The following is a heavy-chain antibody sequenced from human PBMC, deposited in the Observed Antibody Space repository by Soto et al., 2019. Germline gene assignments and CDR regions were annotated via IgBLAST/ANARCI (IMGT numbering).Heavy chain of an antibody. CDR3: ARDPPYSSGWYAGFDP. Sequence: QVQLVQSGAEVKKPGASVKVSCKASGYTFTSYGISWVRQAPGQGLEWMGWISAYNGNTNYAQKLQGRVTMTTDTSTSTAYMELRSPRAEDTGVYYCARDPPYSSGWYAGFDPWGQGTLVTVSS. D-gene: IGHD6-19*01. CDR2: ISAYNGNT. CDR1: GYTFTSYG. V-gene: IGHV1-18*01. J-gene: IGHJ5*02.